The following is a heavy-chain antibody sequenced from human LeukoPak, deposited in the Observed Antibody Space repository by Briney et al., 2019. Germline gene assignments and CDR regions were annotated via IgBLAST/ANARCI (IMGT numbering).Heavy chain of an antibody. V-gene: IGHV3-30*18. CDR3: AKDPGDSSVWP. J-gene: IGHJ4*02. CDR2: ISYDGSNK. CDR1: GFTFSSYG. D-gene: IGHD6-19*01. Sequence: ETGGSLRLSCAASGFTFSSYGMHWVRQAPGKGLEWVAVISYDGSNKYYADSVKGRFTISRDNSKNTLYLQMNSLRAEDTAVYYCAKDPGDSSVWPWGQGTLVTVSS.